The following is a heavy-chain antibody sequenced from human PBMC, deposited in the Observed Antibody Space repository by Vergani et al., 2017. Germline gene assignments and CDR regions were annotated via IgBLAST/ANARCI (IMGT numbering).Heavy chain of an antibody. Sequence: QLQLQESGPGLVKPSETLSLTCTVSGGSISSSSYYWGWIRQPPGKGLEWIGSIYYSGSTYYNPSLKSRVTISVDTSKNQFSLKLSSVTAADTAVYYCARVPRIGSWFDPWGQGTLVTVSS. J-gene: IGHJ5*02. V-gene: IGHV4-39*07. D-gene: IGHD1-26*01. CDR3: ARVPRIGSWFDP. CDR2: IYYSGST. CDR1: GGSISSSSYY.